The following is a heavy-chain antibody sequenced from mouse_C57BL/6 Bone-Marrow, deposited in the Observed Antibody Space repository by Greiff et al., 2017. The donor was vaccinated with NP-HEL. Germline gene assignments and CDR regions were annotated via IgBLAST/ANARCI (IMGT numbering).Heavy chain of an antibody. Sequence: VQLQQPGAELVKPGASVKLSCKASGYTFTSYWMHWVKQRPGQGLEWIGMIHPNSGSTNYNEKFKSKATLTVDKSSSTAYMQLSSLTSEDSAVDYCARKELAPYYFDYWGQGTTLTVSS. CDR3: ARKELAPYYFDY. J-gene: IGHJ2*01. CDR1: GYTFTSYW. CDR2: IHPNSGST. D-gene: IGHD4-1*01. V-gene: IGHV1-64*01.